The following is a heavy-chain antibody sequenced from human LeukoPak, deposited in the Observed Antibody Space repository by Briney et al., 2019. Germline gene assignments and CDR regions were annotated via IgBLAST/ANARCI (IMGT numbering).Heavy chain of an antibody. D-gene: IGHD4-23*01. J-gene: IGHJ4*02. CDR2: IDPNSGAT. V-gene: IGHV1-2*02. Sequence: ASVKVSCKASGGTFSSYAISWVRQAPGQGLEWMGWIDPNSGATKYAQNFQGRVAMTGDTSISTVYMELSRLRSDDTAVYYCARDRGQLVFDYWGQGTLVTVSS. CDR1: GGTFSSYA. CDR3: ARDRGQLVFDY.